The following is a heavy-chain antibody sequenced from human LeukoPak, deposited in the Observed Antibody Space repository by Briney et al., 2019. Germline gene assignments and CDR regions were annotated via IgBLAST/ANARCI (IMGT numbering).Heavy chain of an antibody. CDR2: INTDGSVT. J-gene: IGHJ2*01. CDR1: GFALSDFW. V-gene: IGHV3-74*01. Sequence: GGSLRLSCAASGFALSDFWMHWVRQGPGKGPEWVSHINTDGSVTTYADSVRGRSTISSDYAKNTLYLHMSGLRVEDTAVYYCARVYGGPFDLWGRGALVTVSS. D-gene: IGHD4-23*01. CDR3: ARVYGGPFDL.